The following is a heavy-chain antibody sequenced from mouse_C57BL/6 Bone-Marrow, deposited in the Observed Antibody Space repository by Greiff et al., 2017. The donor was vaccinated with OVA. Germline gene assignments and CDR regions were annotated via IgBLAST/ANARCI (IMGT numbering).Heavy chain of an antibody. D-gene: IGHD2-1*01. CDR2: IDPSDSET. Sequence: VQLQQPGAELVRPGSSVKLSCKASGYTFTSYWMHWVKQRPIQGLEWIGNIDPSDSETHYNQKFKDKATLTVDKSSSTAYMQLSSLTSEDSAVYYCARGYYGNYVGYFDYWGQGTTLTVSS. J-gene: IGHJ2*01. CDR1: GYTFTSYW. CDR3: ARGYYGNYVGYFDY. V-gene: IGHV1-52*01.